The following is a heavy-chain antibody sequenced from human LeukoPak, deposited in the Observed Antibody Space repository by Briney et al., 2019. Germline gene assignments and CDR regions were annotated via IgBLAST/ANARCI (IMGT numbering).Heavy chain of an antibody. CDR1: GGSISSSSYY. V-gene: IGHV4-39*07. D-gene: IGHD3-22*01. CDR2: IYYSGST. Sequence: SETLSLTCTVSGGSISSSSYYWGWIRQPPGKGLEWIGSIYYSGSTYYNPSLKSRVTISVDTSKNQFSLKLSSVTAADTAVYYCARANNYYDSSGNFDYWGQGTLVTVSS. J-gene: IGHJ4*02. CDR3: ARANNYYDSSGNFDY.